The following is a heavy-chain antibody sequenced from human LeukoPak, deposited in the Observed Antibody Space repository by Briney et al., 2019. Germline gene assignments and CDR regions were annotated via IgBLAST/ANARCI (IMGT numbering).Heavy chain of an antibody. CDR1: GGTFSSYA. J-gene: IGHJ3*02. Sequence: SVKVSCKASGGTFSSYAISWVRQAPGQGLEWMGGIIPIFGTANYAQKFQGRVTITTDESTGTAYMELSSLRSEDTAVYYCATRAYCGGDCYSDAFDIWGQGTMVTVSS. V-gene: IGHV1-69*05. D-gene: IGHD2-21*02. CDR2: IIPIFGTA. CDR3: ATRAYCGGDCYSDAFDI.